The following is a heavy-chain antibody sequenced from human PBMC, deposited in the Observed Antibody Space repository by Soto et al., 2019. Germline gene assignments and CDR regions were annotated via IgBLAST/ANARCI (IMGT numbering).Heavy chain of an antibody. D-gene: IGHD3-22*01. Sequence: ASVKVSCKASGCTFTRYAIHWVRQAPGQSLEWMGWINAGNDNTKYSQKYQGRVTITRDTSASTAYMELSSLRSEDTAVYYCARGVGGIYYDFSWFDPWGQGTLVNVSS. CDR1: GCTFTRYA. J-gene: IGHJ5*02. V-gene: IGHV1-3*01. CDR3: ARGVGGIYYDFSWFDP. CDR2: INAGNDNT.